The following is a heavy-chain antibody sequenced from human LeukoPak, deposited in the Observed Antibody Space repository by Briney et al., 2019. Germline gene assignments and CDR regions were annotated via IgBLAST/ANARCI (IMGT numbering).Heavy chain of an antibody. D-gene: IGHD3-22*01. CDR3: AERTFSYFYGCRGYFYAFEI. Sequence: GGSLRLSCALSGFTFSRYEMSWVRQAPGKGLEWVSSITSSGVTMSYADSVGGRFTISRDNAKNSLYLQMNSLRAEDTAVYYCAERTFSYFYGCRGYFYAFEIWGQGTMVTVSS. V-gene: IGHV3-48*03. CDR2: ITSSGVTM. J-gene: IGHJ3*02. CDR1: GFTFSRYE.